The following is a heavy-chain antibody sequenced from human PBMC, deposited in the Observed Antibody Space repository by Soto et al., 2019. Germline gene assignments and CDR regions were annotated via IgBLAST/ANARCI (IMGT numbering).Heavy chain of an antibody. J-gene: IGHJ2*01. CDR3: ARGVVVVIGYWYFAL. CDR1: GGSISSYY. Sequence: QVQLQESGPGLVKPSETLSLTCTVSGGSISSYYWSWIRQPPGKGLEWIGYIYYSGSTNYNPSLKSRVTISVDTSKNQFSLKLSSVTAADTAVYYCARGVVVVIGYWYFALWGRGTLVTVSS. D-gene: IGHD3-22*01. V-gene: IGHV4-59*01. CDR2: IYYSGST.